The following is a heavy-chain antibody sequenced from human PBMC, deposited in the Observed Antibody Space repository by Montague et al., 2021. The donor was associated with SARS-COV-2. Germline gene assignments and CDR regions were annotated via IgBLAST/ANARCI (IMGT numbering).Heavy chain of an antibody. CDR3: ARAHSGSWAHLDN. Sequence: TLSLTRTVSGGSISSGNSYWSWIRQPAGKGLEWIGRIYTSGTTHYXFSLKSRVTISVDTSRNQFSLKLTSVTAADTAVYYCARAHSGSWAHLDNWGQGSLVTVSS. CDR1: GGSISSGNSY. J-gene: IGHJ4*02. V-gene: IGHV4-61*02. D-gene: IGHD5-12*01. CDR2: IYTSGTT.